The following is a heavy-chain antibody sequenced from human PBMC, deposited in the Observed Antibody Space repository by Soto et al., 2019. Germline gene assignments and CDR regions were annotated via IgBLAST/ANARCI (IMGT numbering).Heavy chain of an antibody. J-gene: IGHJ4*02. CDR1: GGSFSGYY. CDR3: ARGERYTHYAPFDY. D-gene: IGHD2-2*02. CDR2: INHSGST. Sequence: ETLSLTCAVYGGSFSGYYWSWIRQPPGKGLEWIGEINHSGSTNYNPSLKGRVTISVDTSKNQFSLKLSSVTAADTAVYYCARGERYTHYAPFDYWGQGTLVTVSS. V-gene: IGHV4-34*01.